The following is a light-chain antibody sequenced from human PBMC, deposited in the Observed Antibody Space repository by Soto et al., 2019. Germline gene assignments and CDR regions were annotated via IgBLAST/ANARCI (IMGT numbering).Light chain of an antibody. V-gene: IGKV3-15*01. CDR1: QSVSSN. CDR2: GAS. Sequence: EIVMTQSPATLSVSPGERATLSCRASQSVSSNLDWYQQKPGQAPRLLIYGASTRATGIPARFSGSGSGTEFTLTISSLQSEDFAVYYCQQYNNLPPTFGQGTKVEIK. CDR3: QQYNNLPPT. J-gene: IGKJ1*01.